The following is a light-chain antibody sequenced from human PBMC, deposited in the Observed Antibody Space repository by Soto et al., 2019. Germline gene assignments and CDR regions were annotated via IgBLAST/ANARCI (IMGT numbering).Light chain of an antibody. J-gene: IGLJ2*01. CDR3: QTWGTGIQV. CDR1: SGHSSYA. CDR2: LNSDGSH. Sequence: QLVLTQSPSASASLGASVKLTCTLSSGHSSYAIAWHQQQPEKGPRYLMKLNSDGSHSKGDGIPDRFSGSSSGAERYLTIPSLQSEDEADYHCQTWGTGIQVFGGGTQLTVL. V-gene: IGLV4-69*01.